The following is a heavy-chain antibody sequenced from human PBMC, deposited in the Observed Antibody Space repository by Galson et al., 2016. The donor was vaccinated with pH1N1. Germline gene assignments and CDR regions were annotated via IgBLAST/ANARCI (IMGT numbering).Heavy chain of an antibody. V-gene: IGHV1-2*02. CDR3: ARPPYYSGSFYEY. Sequence: SVKVSCKASGYTFSGYYINWLRQAPGQGLEWLGWINPHSGGINYAPGFQGRVTMTRDTSISTAYMELSGLRSDDTAVYYCARPPYYSGSFYEYWGQGTLVTVSS. CDR2: INPHSGGI. D-gene: IGHD1-26*01. CDR1: GYTFSGYY. J-gene: IGHJ4*02.